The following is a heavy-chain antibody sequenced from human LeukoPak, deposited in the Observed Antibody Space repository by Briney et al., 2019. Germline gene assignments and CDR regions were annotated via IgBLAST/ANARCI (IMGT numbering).Heavy chain of an antibody. J-gene: IGHJ4*02. CDR3: ARDYGGHGDLDY. CDR2: IWFDGSNK. D-gene: IGHD4-23*01. V-gene: IGHV3-33*01. Sequence: PGRYLRLSCAASGFSFSNYGMHWVRQAPGKGLEWVAVIWFDGSNKYYADSVKGRFTISRDNSMHTLYLQMNSLRAEDTAVYYCARDYGGHGDLDYWGQGTLVTVSS. CDR1: GFSFSNYG.